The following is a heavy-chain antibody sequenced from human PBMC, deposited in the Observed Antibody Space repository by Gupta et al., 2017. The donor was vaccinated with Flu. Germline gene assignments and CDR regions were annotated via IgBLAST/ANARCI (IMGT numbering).Heavy chain of an antibody. Sequence: LGKGLEWVSSISSSSSYIYYADSVKGRFTISRDNAKNSLYLQMNSLRAEDTAVYYCARDLHEEDLIAAADQGYYYYGMDVWGQGTTVTVSS. CDR3: ARDLHEEDLIAAADQGYYYYGMDV. D-gene: IGHD6-13*01. V-gene: IGHV3-21*01. CDR2: ISSSSSYI. J-gene: IGHJ6*02.